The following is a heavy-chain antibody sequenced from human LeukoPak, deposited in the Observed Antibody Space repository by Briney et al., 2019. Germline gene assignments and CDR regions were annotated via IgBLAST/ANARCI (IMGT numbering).Heavy chain of an antibody. CDR3: VRSGTSASFDY. CDR1: GFTLSSYW. D-gene: IGHD1-7*01. CDR2: IKKDGSEK. J-gene: IGHJ4*02. Sequence: GGCLRLSCAAPGFTLSSYWMSWVRQAPGKGLWWVANIKKDGSEKYYVDSVKGGFTISRDHAKNSLYLQMNSLRVADTAVYYCVRSGTSASFDYWGQGTLVTVSS. V-gene: IGHV3-7*01.